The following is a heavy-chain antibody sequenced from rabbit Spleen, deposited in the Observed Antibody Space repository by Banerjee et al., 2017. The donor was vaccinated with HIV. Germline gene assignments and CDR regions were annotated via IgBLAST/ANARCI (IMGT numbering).Heavy chain of an antibody. CDR3: ARDTGSSFSTYGMDL. Sequence: QSLEESGGGLVKPGASLTLTCTASGFSFSAGYYMCWVRQAPGKGLEWIACIHGGSRNNIHYASWAKGRFTISKTSSTTVTLQMTSLTAADTATYFCARDTGSSFSTYGMDLWGQGTLVTVS. J-gene: IGHJ6*01. D-gene: IGHD8-1*01. CDR1: GFSFSAGYY. CDR2: IHGGSRNNI. V-gene: IGHV1S40*01.